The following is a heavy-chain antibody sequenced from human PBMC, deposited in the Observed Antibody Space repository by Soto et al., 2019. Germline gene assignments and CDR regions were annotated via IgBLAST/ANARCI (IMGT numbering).Heavy chain of an antibody. D-gene: IGHD2-15*01. V-gene: IGHV3-9*01. CDR3: AKERYCSGGSCYHDAFDI. CDR2: ISWNSGSI. CDR1: GCTFDDYA. J-gene: IGHJ3*02. Sequence: GGSLRLSCAASGCTFDDYAMHWVRQAPGKGLEWVSGISWNSGSIGYADSVKGRFTISRDNAKNSLYLQMNSLRAEDTALYYCAKERYCSGGSCYHDAFDIWGQGTMVTVSS.